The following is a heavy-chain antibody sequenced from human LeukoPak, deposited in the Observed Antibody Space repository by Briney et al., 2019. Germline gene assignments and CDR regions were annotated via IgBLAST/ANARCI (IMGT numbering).Heavy chain of an antibody. CDR3: ARGGNHYDSSGYYLGDAFDI. CDR2: IDSSDGST. Sequence: ASVKVSCKASGYSFSSHYIHWVRQAPGQGLQWMGIIDSSDGSTSYAQNFQGRVTMTRDMSTSTVYMELSSLRSEDTAIYYCARGGNHYDSSGYYLGDAFDIWGQGAVVAVSS. CDR1: GYSFSSHY. V-gene: IGHV1-46*01. J-gene: IGHJ3*02. D-gene: IGHD3-22*01.